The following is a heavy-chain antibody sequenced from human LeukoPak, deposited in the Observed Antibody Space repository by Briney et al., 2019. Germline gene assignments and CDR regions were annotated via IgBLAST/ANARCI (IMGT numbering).Heavy chain of an antibody. J-gene: IGHJ4*02. CDR2: FDPEDGET. CDR3: ATDPRYPQTGTNAHDY. D-gene: IGHD1/OR15-1a*01. Sequence: ASVKVSCKASGYTFTGYYMHWVRQAPGKGLEWMGGFDPEDGETIYAQKFQGRVTMTEDTSTDTAYMELSSLRSEDTAVYYCATDPRYPQTGTNAHDYWGQGTLVTVSS. V-gene: IGHV1-24*01. CDR1: GYTFTGYY.